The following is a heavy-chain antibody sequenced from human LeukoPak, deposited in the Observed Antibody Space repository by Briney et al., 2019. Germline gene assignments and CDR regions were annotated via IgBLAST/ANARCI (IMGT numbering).Heavy chain of an antibody. V-gene: IGHV4-39*02. D-gene: IGHD4-17*01. CDR2: IYYSGNT. Sequence: PSETLSLTCTVSGDSISTSNSYWGWIRQPPGKGLEWIGSIYYSGNTYYNASLKSRVTISVDTSKNQFSLKLTSVTAADTAVYYCARDRMDYEADYWGQGTLVTVSS. CDR1: GDSISTSNSY. J-gene: IGHJ4*02. CDR3: ARDRMDYEADY.